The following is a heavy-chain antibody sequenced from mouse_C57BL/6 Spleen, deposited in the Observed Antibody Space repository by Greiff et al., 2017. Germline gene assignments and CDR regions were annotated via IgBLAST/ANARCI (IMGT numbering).Heavy chain of an antibody. Sequence: EVQLVESGGGLVKPGGSLKLSCAASGFTFSDYGMHWVRQAPEKGLEWVAYISSGSSTIYYADTVKGRFTISRDNAKNTLFLQMTSLRSEDTAMYYCARKVLLRSVEGYFDVWGTGTTVTVSS. CDR1: GFTFSDYG. CDR3: ARKVLLRSVEGYFDV. J-gene: IGHJ1*03. D-gene: IGHD1-1*01. V-gene: IGHV5-17*01. CDR2: ISSGSSTI.